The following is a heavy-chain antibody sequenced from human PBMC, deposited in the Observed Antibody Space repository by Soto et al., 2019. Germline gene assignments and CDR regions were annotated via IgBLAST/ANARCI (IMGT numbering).Heavy chain of an antibody. CDR3: ARISGYYDSSGYNRYHYYYYGMDV. V-gene: IGHV2-26*01. J-gene: IGHJ6*02. CDR1: GFSLSNARMG. CDR2: IFSNDEK. Sequence: QVTLKESGPVLVKPTETLTLTCTVSGFSLSNARMGVSWIRQPPGKALEWLAHIFSNDEKSYSTSLKSRLTISKDTSNSQVVLTMTNMDPVDTATYYCARISGYYDSSGYNRYHYYYYGMDVWGQGTTVTVSS. D-gene: IGHD3-22*01.